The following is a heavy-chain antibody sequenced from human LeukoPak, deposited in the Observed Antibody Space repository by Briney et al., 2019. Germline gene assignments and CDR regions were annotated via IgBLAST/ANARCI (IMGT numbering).Heavy chain of an antibody. V-gene: IGHV3-23*01. J-gene: IGHJ3*02. Sequence: GGSLRLSCAASGFTFSSYAMSWVRQAPGKGLEWVSAISGSGGSTYYADSVKGRFTISRDNAKKSLYLQMNSLRAEDTAVYYCARDLAVKGDRDAFDIWGQGTMVTVSP. CDR1: GFTFSSYA. CDR3: ARDLAVKGDRDAFDI. CDR2: ISGSGGST. D-gene: IGHD3-16*01.